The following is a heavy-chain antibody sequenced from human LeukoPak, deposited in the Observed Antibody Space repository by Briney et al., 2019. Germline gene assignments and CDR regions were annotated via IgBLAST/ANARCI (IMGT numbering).Heavy chain of an antibody. D-gene: IGHD2-15*01. CDR1: GFTFSKDD. Sequence: GGSLRLSCAASGFTFSKDDFHWVRQAPGKGLEWVAAIGVTGDTYYADSVKGRFTISREDAANSLYLQMRSLGAGDTALYCTKKFCGSRAACAGGSYYDFWGRGALVTVSS. CDR2: IGVTGDT. V-gene: IGHV3-13*01. J-gene: IGHJ2*01. CDR3: KKFCGSRAACAGGSYYDF.